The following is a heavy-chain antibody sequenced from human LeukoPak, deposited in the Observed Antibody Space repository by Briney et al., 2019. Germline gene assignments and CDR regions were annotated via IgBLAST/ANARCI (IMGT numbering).Heavy chain of an antibody. J-gene: IGHJ4*02. V-gene: IGHV3-23*01. CDR3: TKRVKYGGTWDHFAD. D-gene: IGHD1-26*01. Sequence: GGSLRLSCAASGFTFDNYRMSWVRQVAGEWLEWVSTVNAEGGNTYYADSVKGRFTISRDNSKSTLILQMNSLRVEDTALYYCTKRVKYGGTWDHFADWGQGTLVTVSS. CDR1: GFTFDNYR. CDR2: VNAEGGNT.